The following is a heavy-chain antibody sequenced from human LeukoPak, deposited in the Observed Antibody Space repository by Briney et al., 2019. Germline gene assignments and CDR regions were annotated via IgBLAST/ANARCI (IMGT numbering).Heavy chain of an antibody. J-gene: IGHJ4*02. Sequence: SETLSLTCTVSGGSISSYYWSWIRQPAWKGLEGMGYIYYSGSTNYNPSLKSRVTISVDTSKNQFSLKLSFVTAADTAVYYCARVRYSSGWYLLAFDYWGQGTLVTVSS. CDR2: IYYSGST. CDR3: ARVRYSSGWYLLAFDY. V-gene: IGHV4-59*01. D-gene: IGHD6-19*01. CDR1: GGSISSYY.